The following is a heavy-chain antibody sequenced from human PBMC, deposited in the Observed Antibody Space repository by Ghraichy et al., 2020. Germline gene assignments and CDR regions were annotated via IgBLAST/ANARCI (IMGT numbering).Heavy chain of an antibody. CDR3: ARAMITFGGVQNVYFDY. CDR2: IYHSGST. Sequence: SETLSLTCAISGYSISSGYYWGWIRQPPGKGLEWIGSIYHSGSTYYNPSLKSRVTISVDTSKNQFSLKLSSVTAADTAVYYCARAMITFGGVQNVYFDYWGQGTLVTVSS. D-gene: IGHD3-16*01. J-gene: IGHJ4*02. V-gene: IGHV4-38-2*01. CDR1: GYSISSGYY.